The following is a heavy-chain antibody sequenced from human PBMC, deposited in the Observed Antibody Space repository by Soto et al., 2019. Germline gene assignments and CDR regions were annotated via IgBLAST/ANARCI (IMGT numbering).Heavy chain of an antibody. Sequence: EVQLLESGGGLVQPGGSLRLSCAASGFTFSSYAMSWVRQAPGKGLEWVSAISGSGGSTYYADSVKGRFTISRDNSKNTLYLQMNSLRAEDTAVYYCAKVRFDDSSGSKRGLDYWGQGTLVTVSS. CDR3: AKVRFDDSSGSKRGLDY. D-gene: IGHD3-22*01. CDR1: GFTFSSYA. V-gene: IGHV3-23*01. CDR2: ISGSGGST. J-gene: IGHJ4*02.